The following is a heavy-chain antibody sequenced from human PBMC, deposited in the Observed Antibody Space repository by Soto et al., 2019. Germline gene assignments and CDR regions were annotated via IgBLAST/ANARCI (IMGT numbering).Heavy chain of an antibody. Sequence: GGSPRLSCAASGVTFSSYSMNWVRQAPGKGLEWVSSISSSSYIYYADSVKGRFTISRDNAKNSLYLQMNSLRAEDTAVYYCARIQYGSGSYYHDAFGIWGQGTMVTVSS. J-gene: IGHJ3*02. D-gene: IGHD3-10*01. CDR3: ARIQYGSGSYYHDAFGI. CDR1: GVTFSSYS. V-gene: IGHV3-21*01. CDR2: ISSSSYI.